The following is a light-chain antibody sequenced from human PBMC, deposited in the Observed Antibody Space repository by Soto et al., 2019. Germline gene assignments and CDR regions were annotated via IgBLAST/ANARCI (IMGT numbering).Light chain of an antibody. CDR3: QQYNNWPRT. CDR2: GAS. CDR1: QSVSSN. Sequence: ELVIAHSPGTLSSSPAQRPALSCSASQSVSSNLAWYQQNPGQAPRLLIYGASTRATGIPARFSGSGSETEFTLTISSLQSEYFAVYYCQQYNNWPRTFGQGTKVDI. V-gene: IGKV3-15*01. J-gene: IGKJ1*01.